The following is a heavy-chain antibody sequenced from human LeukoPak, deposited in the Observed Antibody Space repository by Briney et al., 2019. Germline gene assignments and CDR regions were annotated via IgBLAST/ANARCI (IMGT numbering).Heavy chain of an antibody. V-gene: IGHV4-31*03. J-gene: IGHJ4*02. CDR1: GGSISSGGYY. Sequence: SETLSLTCTVSGGSISSGGYYWSRIRQHPGKGLEWIGYIYYSGSTYYNPSLKSRVTISVDTSKNQFSLKLSSVTAADTAVYYCARAGGYSYGSDYWGQGTLVTVSS. CDR2: IYYSGST. CDR3: ARAGGYSYGSDY. D-gene: IGHD5-18*01.